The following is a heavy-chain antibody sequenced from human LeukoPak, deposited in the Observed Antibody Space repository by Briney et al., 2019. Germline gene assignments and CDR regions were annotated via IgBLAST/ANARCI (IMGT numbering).Heavy chain of an antibody. CDR1: GFTFSSYS. CDR2: ISSSSSTI. V-gene: IGHV3-48*01. J-gene: IGHJ4*02. D-gene: IGHD3-22*01. CDR3: AREREPSDYYDSSGYPLDY. Sequence: GGSLRLSCAASGFTFSSYSMNWVRQAPGKGLEWVSYISSSSSTIYYADSVKGRFAISRDVAKKSLYLQMSSLRVEDTAVYYCAREREPSDYYDSSGYPLDYWGQGTLVTVSS.